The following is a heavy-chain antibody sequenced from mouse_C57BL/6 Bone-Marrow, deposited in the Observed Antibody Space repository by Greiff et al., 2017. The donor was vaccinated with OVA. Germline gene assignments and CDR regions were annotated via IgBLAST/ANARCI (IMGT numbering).Heavy chain of an antibody. CDR1: GYTFTDYE. J-gene: IGHJ3*01. Sequence: VQLQQSGAELVRPGASVTLSCKASGYTFTDYEMHWVKQTPVHGLEWIGAIDPETGGTAYNQKFKDKATMTVDKSSSTAYMELARLTSEDSAVYYCGWEVYYGSSSAWFAYWGQGTLVTVSA. V-gene: IGHV1-15*01. CDR2: IDPETGGT. CDR3: GWEVYYGSSSAWFAY. D-gene: IGHD1-1*01.